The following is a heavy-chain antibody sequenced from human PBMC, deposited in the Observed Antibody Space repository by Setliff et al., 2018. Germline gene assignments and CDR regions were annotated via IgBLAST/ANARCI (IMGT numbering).Heavy chain of an antibody. CDR3: ALEYSNSSPTVYYYMDV. V-gene: IGHV1-69*08. J-gene: IGHJ6*03. CDR2: IIPIFGTA. CDR1: GGTFSIYT. D-gene: IGHD6-6*01. Sequence: SVKVSCKASGGTFSIYTISWVRQAPGQGLEWMGRIIPIFGTANDAQKFQGRVTITADKSTSTAYMELSSLRSEDTAVYYCALEYSNSSPTVYYYMDVWGKGTTVTVSS.